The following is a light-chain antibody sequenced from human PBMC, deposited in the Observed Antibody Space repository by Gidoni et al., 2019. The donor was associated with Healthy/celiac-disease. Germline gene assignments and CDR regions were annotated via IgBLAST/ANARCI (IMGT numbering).Light chain of an antibody. V-gene: IGKV3-20*01. J-gene: IGKJ1*01. CDR3: QQYGRSPWT. CDR2: GAS. CDR1: QSVSSSY. Sequence: ELVLSQSPGTLSLSPVERATLSCRASQSVSSSYLAWYQQKPGQAPRLLIYGASSRATGIPDRFSGSGSGTDFTLTISRLEPEDFAVYYCQQYGRSPWTFGQGTKVEIK.